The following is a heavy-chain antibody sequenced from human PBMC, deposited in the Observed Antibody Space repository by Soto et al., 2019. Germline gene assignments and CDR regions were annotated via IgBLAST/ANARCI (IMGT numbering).Heavy chain of an antibody. J-gene: IGHJ6*04. CDR2: ISWNSGSI. V-gene: IGHV3-9*01. CDR1: GFTFDDYA. Sequence: EVQLVESGGGLVQPGRSLRLSCAASGFTFDDYAMHWVRQAPGKGLEWVSGISWNSGSIGYADSVKGRFTISRDNAKNSLYLQMNSLRAEDTALYYCAKDRRLLWFGEAMDVWGKGTTVTVSS. D-gene: IGHD3-10*01. CDR3: AKDRRLLWFGEAMDV.